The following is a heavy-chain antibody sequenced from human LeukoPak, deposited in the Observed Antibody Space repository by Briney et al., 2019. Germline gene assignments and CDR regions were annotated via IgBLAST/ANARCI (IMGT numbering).Heavy chain of an antibody. Sequence: SQTLSLTCTVSGGSISSGSYYWSWIRQPAGKGLEWIGRIYTSGSTNYNPSLKSRVTISVDTSKNQFSLKLSSVTAADMAVYYCARAPSTGGVFFDYWGQGTLVTVSS. J-gene: IGHJ4*02. D-gene: IGHD5/OR15-5a*01. CDR2: IYTSGST. CDR3: ARAPSTGGVFFDY. CDR1: GGSISSGSYY. V-gene: IGHV4-61*02.